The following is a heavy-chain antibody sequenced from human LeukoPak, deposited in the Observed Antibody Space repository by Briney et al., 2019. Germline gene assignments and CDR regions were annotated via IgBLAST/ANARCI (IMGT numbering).Heavy chain of an antibody. Sequence: SVKVSCKASGGTFSSYAISRVRQAPGQGLEWMGRIIPILGIANYAQKFQGRVTITADKSTSTAYMELSSLRSEDTAVYYCARSLVRGVIKDFDYWGQGTLVTVSS. CDR1: GGTFSSYA. CDR2: IIPILGIA. CDR3: ARSLVRGVIKDFDY. J-gene: IGHJ4*02. D-gene: IGHD3-10*01. V-gene: IGHV1-69*04.